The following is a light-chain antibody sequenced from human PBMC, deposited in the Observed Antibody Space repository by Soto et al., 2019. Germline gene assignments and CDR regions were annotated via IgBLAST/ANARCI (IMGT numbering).Light chain of an antibody. CDR2: DVS. V-gene: IGLV2-14*01. CDR3: RSYTSQSTVV. CDR1: RSDVGGYNY. J-gene: IGLJ3*02. Sequence: QSVLTQPASVSGSPGQSIAISCTGTRSDVGGYNYVSWYQQPPDKAPKLIIYDVSDRPSGVSTRVSGSKSGNTASLTISGLQADDEADYYCRSYTSQSTVVFGGGTKLTVL.